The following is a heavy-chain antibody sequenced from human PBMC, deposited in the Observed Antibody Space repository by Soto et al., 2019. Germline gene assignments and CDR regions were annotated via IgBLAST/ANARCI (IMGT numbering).Heavy chain of an antibody. D-gene: IGHD3-3*01. CDR1: GYTFTGYY. V-gene: IGHV1-2*04. CDR3: ARAPYDFWSGYYGDSYYFDY. Sequence: SVKVSCKASGYTFTGYYMHWVRQAPGQGLEWMGWINPNSGGTNYAQKFQGWVTMTRDTSISTAYMELSRLRSDDTAVYYCARAPYDFWSGYYGDSYYFDYWGQGTLVTVSS. J-gene: IGHJ4*02. CDR2: INPNSGGT.